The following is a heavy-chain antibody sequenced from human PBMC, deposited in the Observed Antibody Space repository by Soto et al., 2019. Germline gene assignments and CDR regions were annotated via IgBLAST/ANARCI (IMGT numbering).Heavy chain of an antibody. D-gene: IGHD5-18*01. V-gene: IGHV1-69*12. Sequence: QVQLVQSGAEVKKPESSVKVSCKAPGGTFSTYAISWVRQAPGQGLEWMGGIIPMFGTAHYAQRFQDRVTITADASTNTVYMELSSLRAEDTAVYFCASGIQLWLRRINNGYSGWGQGTLVTVSS. CDR2: IIPMFGTA. CDR3: ASGIQLWLRRINNGYSG. CDR1: GGTFSTYA. J-gene: IGHJ4*02.